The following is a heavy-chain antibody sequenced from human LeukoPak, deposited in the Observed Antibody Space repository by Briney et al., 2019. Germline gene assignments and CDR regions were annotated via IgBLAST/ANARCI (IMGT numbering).Heavy chain of an antibody. CDR3: ARGAGYYYDSSGYYY. D-gene: IGHD3-22*01. V-gene: IGHV4-34*01. J-gene: IGHJ4*02. CDR2: INHSGST. CDR1: GGSFSGYY. Sequence: SETLSLTCAVYGGSFSGYYWSWIRQPPGKGLEWIGEINHSGSTNYNPSLKSRVTISVDTSKNQSSLKLSSVTAADTAVYYCARGAGYYYDSSGYYYWGQGTLVTVSS.